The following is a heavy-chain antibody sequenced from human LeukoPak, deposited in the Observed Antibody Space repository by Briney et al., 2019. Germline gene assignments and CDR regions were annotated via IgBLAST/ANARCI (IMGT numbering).Heavy chain of an antibody. Sequence: PGGSLKLSCAASGFTFSGSAMHWVRQASGKGLEWVGRIRSKANSYATAYAASVKGRFTISRDDSKNTAYLQMNSLKTEDTAAYYCTRPYSSGPVSGYYWGQGTLVTVSS. CDR1: GFTFSGSA. CDR3: TRPYSSGPVSGYY. CDR2: IRSKANSYAT. J-gene: IGHJ4*02. V-gene: IGHV3-73*01. D-gene: IGHD6-19*01.